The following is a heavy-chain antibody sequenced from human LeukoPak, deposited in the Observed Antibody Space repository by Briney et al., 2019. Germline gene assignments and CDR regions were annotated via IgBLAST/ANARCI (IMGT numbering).Heavy chain of an antibody. CDR3: ARDDNDAYYDILTGSGHNWFDP. CDR1: GYTFTSYA. CDR2: INAGNGNT. V-gene: IGHV1-3*01. Sequence: GASVKVSCKASGYTFTSYAMHWVRQAPGQRLEWMGWINAGNGNTKYSQKFQGRVTITRDTSASTAYMELSSLRSEDTAVYYCARDDNDAYYDILTGSGHNWFDPWGQGTLVTVSS. D-gene: IGHD3-9*01. J-gene: IGHJ5*02.